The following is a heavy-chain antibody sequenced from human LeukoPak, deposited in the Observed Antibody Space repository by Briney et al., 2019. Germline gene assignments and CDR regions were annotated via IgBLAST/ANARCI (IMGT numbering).Heavy chain of an antibody. CDR3: ARDRLPPGGGLWYFDY. Sequence: GGSLRLSCAASGFTFSSYWMSWVRQAPGKGLEWVANIKQDGSEKYYVDSVKGRFTISRDDAKNSLYLQMNSLRAEDTAVYYCARDRLPPGGGLWYFDYWGQGTLVTVSS. D-gene: IGHD2-21*02. V-gene: IGHV3-7*01. J-gene: IGHJ4*02. CDR2: IKQDGSEK. CDR1: GFTFSSYW.